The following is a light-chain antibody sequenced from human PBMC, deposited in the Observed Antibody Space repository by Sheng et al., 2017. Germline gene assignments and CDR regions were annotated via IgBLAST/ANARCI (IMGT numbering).Light chain of an antibody. J-gene: IGLJ3*02. CDR3: YSAADNIEV. CDR2: KDS. CDR1: VLAKKI. V-gene: IGLV3-27*01. Sequence: SYELTQPSSVSVSPGQTARITCSGDVLAKKIMLGGSSRSQARPLVLVIYKDSERPSGIPERFSGSSSGTTVTLTISGAQVEDEADYYCYSAADNIEVFGGGTKLTVL.